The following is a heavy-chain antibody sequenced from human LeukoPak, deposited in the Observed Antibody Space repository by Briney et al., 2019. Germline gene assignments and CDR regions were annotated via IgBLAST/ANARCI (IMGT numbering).Heavy chain of an antibody. V-gene: IGHV3-7*01. CDR1: GYILNDFW. Sequence: GVSQTLPCTPSGYILNDFWKRWARAAPGGALGWVANIRKDGDAKYYVDSVKGRFTISRDNAKKSLYLQMNSLRAEDKAVCYCGPPPIASTGNWGQGTLVTVSS. CDR2: IRKDGDAK. J-gene: IGHJ4*02. CDR3: GPPPIASTGN. D-gene: IGHD6-13*01.